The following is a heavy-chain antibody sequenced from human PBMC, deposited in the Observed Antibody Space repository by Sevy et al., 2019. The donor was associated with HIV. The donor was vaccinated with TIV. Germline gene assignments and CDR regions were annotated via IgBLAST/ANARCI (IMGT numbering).Heavy chain of an antibody. D-gene: IGHD3-16*01. CDR1: GFTFPLNA. J-gene: IGHJ4*02. Sequence: GGSLRLSCAASGFTFPLNAVGCVRQAPGKGLEWVSLIRGSGSSTYYADPVQGRFTISRENSKNTLYLQMHSLRAEDTAVYYCAKCVYAYEYFFDYWGQGTLVTVSS. CDR3: AKCVYAYEYFFDY. CDR2: IRGSGSST. V-gene: IGHV3-23*01.